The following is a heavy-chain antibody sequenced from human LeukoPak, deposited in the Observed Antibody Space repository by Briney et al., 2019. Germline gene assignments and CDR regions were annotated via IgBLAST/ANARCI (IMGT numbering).Heavy chain of an antibody. CDR2: IYPRDSDT. CDR3: ARRRHCTSGSCEDFDF. D-gene: IGHD2-15*01. J-gene: IGHJ4*02. V-gene: IGHV5-51*01. Sequence: GESLKISCRASGYSFANNWIGWGRQMPGEGLGGRVAIYPRDSDTRYSQSFQGQVTISADKSISTAYLQWSSLKASDTAMYHCARRRHCTSGSCEDFDFWGQGTLVTVSS. CDR1: GYSFANNW.